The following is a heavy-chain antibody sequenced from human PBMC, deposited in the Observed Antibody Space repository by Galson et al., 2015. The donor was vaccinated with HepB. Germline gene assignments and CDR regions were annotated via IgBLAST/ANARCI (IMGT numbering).Heavy chain of an antibody. J-gene: IGHJ6*02. V-gene: IGHV3-73*01. CDR3: TRPGYGSSWFLDYSRGMDI. Sequence: SLRLSCAASGFTFSGSGIHWARLASGKGLEWVGRIRNRANNYATAYAASVRGRFTVSRDDSKNTAYLQMNSLKTEDTAVYYCTRPGYGSSWFLDYSRGMDIWGQGTTVIVS. D-gene: IGHD6-13*01. CDR1: GFTFSGSG. CDR2: IRNRANNYAT.